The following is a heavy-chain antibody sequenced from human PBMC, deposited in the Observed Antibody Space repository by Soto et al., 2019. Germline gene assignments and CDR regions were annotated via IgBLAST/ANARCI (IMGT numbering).Heavy chain of an antibody. CDR3: ARDSPIGSTFSGYDAIDY. CDR2: IIPLLDIT. CDR1: GGAFTNDI. V-gene: IGHV1-69*08. D-gene: IGHD5-12*01. J-gene: IGHJ4*02. Sequence: QVQLMQSGAEVKKPGSSVKVSCKASGGAFTNDIITWVRQAPGQGLEWMGRIIPLLDITNYAQKFQGRVTITADNSTSKAYMELNSLISDDTAVYYCARDSPIGSTFSGYDAIDYWGQGTLVTVSS.